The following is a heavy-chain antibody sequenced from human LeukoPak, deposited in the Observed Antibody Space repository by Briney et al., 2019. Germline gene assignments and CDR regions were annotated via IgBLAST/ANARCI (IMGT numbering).Heavy chain of an antibody. V-gene: IGHV4-59*01. CDR3: ARGGWELRSEYFQH. CDR1: GGSISSYY. D-gene: IGHD1-26*01. Sequence: SETLSLTCTVSGGSISSYYWSWIRQPPGKGLEWIGYIYYSGSTNYNPSLKSRVTISVDTSKNQFSLKLSSVTAADTAVYYCARGGWELRSEYFQHWGQGTLVTVSS. CDR2: IYYSGST. J-gene: IGHJ1*01.